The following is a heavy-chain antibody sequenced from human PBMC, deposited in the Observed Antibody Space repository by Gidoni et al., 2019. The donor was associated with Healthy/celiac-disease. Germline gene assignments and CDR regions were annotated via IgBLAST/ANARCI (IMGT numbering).Heavy chain of an antibody. CDR2: IKQDGSEK. D-gene: IGHD3-3*01. CDR3: ARDMRHDFWSGYLPRGSGSAFDY. J-gene: IGHJ4*02. V-gene: IGHV3-7*01. CDR1: GFTFSSSW. Sequence: EVQLVESGGGLVQPGGSLRLSCAASGFTFSSSWMSWVRPAPGKGLEWVANIKQDGSEKYYVDSVKCRFTISRDNAKNSLYLQMNSLRAEDTAVYYCARDMRHDFWSGYLPRGSGSAFDYWGQGTLVTVSS.